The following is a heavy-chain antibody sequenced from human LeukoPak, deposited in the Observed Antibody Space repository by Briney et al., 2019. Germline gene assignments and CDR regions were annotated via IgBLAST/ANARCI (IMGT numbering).Heavy chain of an antibody. D-gene: IGHD3-3*02. J-gene: IGHJ6*03. CDR3: ARVYPLAPYYMDV. CDR1: GGSISSSSYY. CDR2: IYYSGST. V-gene: IGHV4-39*07. Sequence: SETLSLTCTVSGGSISSSSYYWGWIRQPPGKGLEWIGSIYYSGSTYYNPSLKSRVTISVDTSKNQFSLKLSSVTAADTAVYYCARVYPLAPYYMDVWGKGTTVTVSS.